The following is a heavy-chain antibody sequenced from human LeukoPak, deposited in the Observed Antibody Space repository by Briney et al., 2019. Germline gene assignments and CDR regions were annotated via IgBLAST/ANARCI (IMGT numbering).Heavy chain of an antibody. Sequence: ASVKVSCKASGYTFTSYGISWVRQAPGQGLEWMGWISAYNGNTNYAQKLQGRVTMTTDTSTSTAYMELRSLRSDDTAVYYCARDIVVVPAATNAFDIWGQGTMVTVS. CDR2: ISAYNGNT. J-gene: IGHJ3*02. D-gene: IGHD2-2*01. V-gene: IGHV1-18*01. CDR3: ARDIVVVPAATNAFDI. CDR1: GYTFTSYG.